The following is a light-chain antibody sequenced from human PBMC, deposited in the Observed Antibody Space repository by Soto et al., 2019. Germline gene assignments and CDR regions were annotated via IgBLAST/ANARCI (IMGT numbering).Light chain of an antibody. CDR1: QSVSSN. V-gene: IGKV3-15*01. CDR2: EAS. Sequence: EIVMTQSPATLSVSPGERATLSCRASQSVSSNLAWYQQKPGQAPRLLIYEASTRATGIPARFSGNGSGTEFILSISSLQSEDFAVYYCQQYNKWPLTFGPGTKVDIK. J-gene: IGKJ3*01. CDR3: QQYNKWPLT.